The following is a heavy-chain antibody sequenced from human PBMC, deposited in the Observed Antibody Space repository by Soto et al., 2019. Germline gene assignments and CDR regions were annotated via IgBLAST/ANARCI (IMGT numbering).Heavy chain of an antibody. CDR1: GYSFTGYY. D-gene: IGHD2-8*02. CDR3: ARGDYGTGGYPFPYFDY. Sequence: HEHLVQSGAEVKRPGASLKVSCKASGYSFTGYYIHWVRQAPGQGLEWMGWINPDSGATNYAQNFQGRVNLTTETSISTASMDLTSLTSDDTAVYYCARGDYGTGGYPFPYFDYWGQGTLVIVSS. V-gene: IGHV1-2*02. J-gene: IGHJ4*02. CDR2: INPDSGAT.